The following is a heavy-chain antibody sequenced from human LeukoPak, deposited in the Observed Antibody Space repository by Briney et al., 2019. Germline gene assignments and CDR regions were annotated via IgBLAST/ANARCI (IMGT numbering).Heavy chain of an antibody. Sequence: GGSLRLSCVASGFIFTNYAMNWVRQAPGKGLEWVSSISSSSSYIYYADSVKGRFTISRDNAKNSLYLQMNSLRAEDTAVYYCASFSSGWRDYYFDYWGQGTLVTVSS. CDR1: GFIFTNYA. CDR2: ISSSSSYI. D-gene: IGHD6-19*01. CDR3: ASFSSGWRDYYFDY. V-gene: IGHV3-21*01. J-gene: IGHJ4*02.